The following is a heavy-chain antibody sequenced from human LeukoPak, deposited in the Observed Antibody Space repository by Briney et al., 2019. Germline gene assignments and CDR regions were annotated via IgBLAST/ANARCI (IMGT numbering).Heavy chain of an antibody. CDR1: AFSLSAYN. CDR2: ISYTGTYI. D-gene: IGHD1-26*01. J-gene: IGHJ3*01. V-gene: IGHV3-21*04. Sequence: PGGSLRLSCAASAFSLSAYNMNWVRQAPGKGLEWVSSISYTGTYIYYADSVKGRFTISRDNAQNSLYLQMNSLRAEDTAIYYCVRDRGTYRPIDYWGQGTMVTVSS. CDR3: VRDRGTYRPIDY.